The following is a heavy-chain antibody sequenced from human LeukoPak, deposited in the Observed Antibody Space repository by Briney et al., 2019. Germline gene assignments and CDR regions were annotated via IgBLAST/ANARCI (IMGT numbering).Heavy chain of an antibody. Sequence: GESLKISCKVSGFSFTSYWIGWVRQMPGKGLEWMGIIYPGDSDTRYNPSFQGQVTISADKSISTASLQWSSLKASDTAMYYCARLGTYCGGDCTNWYFDLWGRGTLVTVSS. J-gene: IGHJ2*01. CDR2: IYPGDSDT. CDR3: ARLGTYCGGDCTNWYFDL. CDR1: GFSFTSYW. V-gene: IGHV5-51*01. D-gene: IGHD2-21*02.